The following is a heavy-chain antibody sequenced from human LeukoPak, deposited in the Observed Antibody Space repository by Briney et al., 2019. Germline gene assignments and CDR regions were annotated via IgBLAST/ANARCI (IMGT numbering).Heavy chain of an antibody. CDR2: ISYDGSNK. J-gene: IGHJ4*02. V-gene: IGHV3-30*18. D-gene: IGHD3-3*01. CDR1: GFTFSSYG. CDR3: AKEFWEANGVFDY. Sequence: GGSLRLSCAASGFTFSSYGMHWVRQAPGKGLEWVAVISYDGSNKYYADSVKGRFTISRDNAKNSLYLQMNSLRAEDTAVYYCAKEFWEANGVFDYWGQGTLVTVSS.